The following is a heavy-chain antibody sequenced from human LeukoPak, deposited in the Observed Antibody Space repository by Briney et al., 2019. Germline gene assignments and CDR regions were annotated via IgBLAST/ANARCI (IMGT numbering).Heavy chain of an antibody. CDR1: GGSISSHY. J-gene: IGHJ5*02. V-gene: IGHV4-59*11. CDR2: IYYSGST. CDR3: ARGGNYWPQWWFDP. D-gene: IGHD1-26*01. Sequence: SETLSLTCTVSGGSISSHYWSWIRQPPGKGLEWIGYIYYSGSTNYNPSLKSRVTMSVDTSKNHFSLRLSSVTPADTAVYYCARGGNYWPQWWFDPWGRGTLVSVSS.